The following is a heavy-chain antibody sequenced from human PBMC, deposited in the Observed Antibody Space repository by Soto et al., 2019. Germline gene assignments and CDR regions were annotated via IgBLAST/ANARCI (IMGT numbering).Heavy chain of an antibody. D-gene: IGHD3-10*01. CDR3: AKDAVAYNGEWDWFDL. Sequence: EVQLLESGGGLVQPGGCLRLSCAASGCTIKNFAVSWVRQAPGKGMEWVSAIGGSGSSANYADSVKGRFTVSRDDSKSTLYLQMSGLRVDDTALYYCAKDAVAYNGEWDWFDLWGQGTLVTVSS. V-gene: IGHV3-23*01. J-gene: IGHJ5*02. CDR1: GCTIKNFA. CDR2: IGGSGSSA.